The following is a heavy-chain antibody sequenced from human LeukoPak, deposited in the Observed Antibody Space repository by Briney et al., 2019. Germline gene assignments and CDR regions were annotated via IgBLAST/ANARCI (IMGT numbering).Heavy chain of an antibody. J-gene: IGHJ5*02. CDR2: ISSSSSYI. D-gene: IGHD6-19*01. CDR3: ARDKRLGNWFDP. V-gene: IGHV3-21*01. CDR1: GFTFSSYS. Sequence: GGSLRLSCAASGFTFSSYSMNWVRQAPGKGLEWVSSISSSSSYIYYADSVKGRFTISRGNAKNSLYLQMNSLRAEDTAVYYCARDKRLGNWFDPWGQGTLVTVSS.